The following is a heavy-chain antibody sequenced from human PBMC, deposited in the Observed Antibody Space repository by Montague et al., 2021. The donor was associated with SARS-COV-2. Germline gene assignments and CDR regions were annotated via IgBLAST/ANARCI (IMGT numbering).Heavy chain of an antibody. D-gene: IGHD4-23*01. J-gene: IGHJ4*02. CDR3: ARSYGTTVVTRACDY. CDR2: IDWDDDK. CDR1: GFSLGTSGMC. V-gene: IGHV2-70*01. Sequence: PALVKPTQTLTLTCTFSGFSLGTSGMCVSWIRQPPGKALEWLTLIDWDDDKYYSTSLKTRLTISKDTSKNQVVLTMTNMDPVDTATYYCARSYGTTVVTRACDYWGQGTLGTVSS.